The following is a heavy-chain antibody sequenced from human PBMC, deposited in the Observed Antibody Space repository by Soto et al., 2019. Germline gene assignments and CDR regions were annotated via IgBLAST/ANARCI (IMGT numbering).Heavy chain of an antibody. CDR2: ISTTYAI. V-gene: IGHV3-48*01. D-gene: IGHD3-9*01. CDR1: GISLTTYN. CDR3: VRDTDWAFDY. Sequence: EVHLMESGGGLVQPGGCLRVSCTVSGISLTTYNMNWVRQAQGKGLEFVSYISTTYAIYYGDSVKGRFTVSRDHGKNSLYLQMNNLRTEDTAVYYCVRDTDWAFDYWGQGTVVTVSS. J-gene: IGHJ4*02.